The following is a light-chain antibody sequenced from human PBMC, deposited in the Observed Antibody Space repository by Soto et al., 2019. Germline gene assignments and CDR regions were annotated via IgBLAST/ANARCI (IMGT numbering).Light chain of an antibody. Sequence: QSALAQPASVSGSPGQSITISCTGTSSDVGAYNYISWFQQHPDKVPKLMIYEVSNRPSGVSNRFSGSKSGNTASLTISGLRAEDEADYYCSSYRSTSNYVFGSGTKVTV. J-gene: IGLJ1*01. CDR2: EVS. CDR1: SSDVGAYNY. V-gene: IGLV2-14*01. CDR3: SSYRSTSNYV.